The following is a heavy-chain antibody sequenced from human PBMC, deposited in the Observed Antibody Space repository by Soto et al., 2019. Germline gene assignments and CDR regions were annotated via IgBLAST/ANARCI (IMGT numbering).Heavy chain of an antibody. D-gene: IGHD5-18*01. CDR3: ARHVEDTAMVTNDY. Sequence: PSETLSLTCTVSGGSISSSSYYWGWIRQPPGKGLEWIGSIYYSGSTYYNPSLKSRVTISVDTSKNQFSLKLSSVTAADTAVYYCARHVEDTAMVTNDYWGQGTLVTVPS. V-gene: IGHV4-39*01. J-gene: IGHJ4*02. CDR1: GGSISSSSYY. CDR2: IYYSGST.